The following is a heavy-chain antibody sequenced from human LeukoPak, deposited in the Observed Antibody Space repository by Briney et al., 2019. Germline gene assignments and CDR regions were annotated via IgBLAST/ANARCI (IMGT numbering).Heavy chain of an antibody. Sequence: GASVKVSCKASGGTFSSYAISWVRQAPGQGLEWMGGIIPIFGTANYAQKFQGRVTITTDESTSTAYMELSSLRSEDTAVYYCASSRYYDFWSGYSNYYYYYMDVWGKGTTVTVSS. CDR1: GGTFSSYA. V-gene: IGHV1-69*05. CDR2: IIPIFGTA. J-gene: IGHJ6*03. D-gene: IGHD3-3*01. CDR3: ASSRYYDFWSGYSNYYYYYMDV.